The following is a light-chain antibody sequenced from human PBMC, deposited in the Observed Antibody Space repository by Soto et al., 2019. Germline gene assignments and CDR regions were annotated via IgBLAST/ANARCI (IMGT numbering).Light chain of an antibody. V-gene: IGKV1-39*01. CDR1: QSISSY. CDR3: HQRYGSPPFT. CDR2: EAS. Sequence: DIQMTQSPSPLSASVGDRVYITCRTSQSISSYLNWYQAKPGKAPKLLIYEASTFESVVPSRFSGGGSGTDFSLPISSLQPEDSSTYYCHQRYGSPPFTFGPGNRVDI. J-gene: IGKJ3*01.